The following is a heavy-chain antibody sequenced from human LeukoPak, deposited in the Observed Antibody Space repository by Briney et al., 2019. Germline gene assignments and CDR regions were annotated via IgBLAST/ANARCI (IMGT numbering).Heavy chain of an antibody. CDR3: ARDSYGKSGDLDY. CDR2: ISDYNGNT. CDR1: GYTFTSYG. Sequence: ASVKVSCKASGYTFTSYGISWVRQAAGQGLKWMGWISDYNGNTNYKQKLQGRVIMTTDTSTSTDYMELRSLRAADTAVYYCARDSYGKSGDLDYWGQGTLVTVSS. J-gene: IGHJ4*01. V-gene: IGHV1-18*01. D-gene: IGHD5-18*01.